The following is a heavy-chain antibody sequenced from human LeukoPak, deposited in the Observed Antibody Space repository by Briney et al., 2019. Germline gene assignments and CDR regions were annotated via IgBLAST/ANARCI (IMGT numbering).Heavy chain of an antibody. CDR3: ARGPSYCDF. CDR1: GGSISSDGFY. CDR2: ISYSGST. J-gene: IGHJ4*02. V-gene: IGHV4-31*03. Sequence: SETQSLTCTVSGGSISSDGFYWSWVRQHPGKGLEWIGYISYSGSTYYNPSLKSRVSVSLDTSKSQFSLKLTSVTAADTAVYFCARGPSYCDFWGQGTLVTVSS.